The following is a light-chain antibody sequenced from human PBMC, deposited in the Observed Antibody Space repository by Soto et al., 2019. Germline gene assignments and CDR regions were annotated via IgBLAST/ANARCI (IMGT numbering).Light chain of an antibody. CDR1: SGSIASNY. CDR2: EDN. V-gene: IGLV6-57*03. J-gene: IGLJ1*01. Sequence: NFMLTQPHSVSESPGKTVTISCTRSSGSIASNYVQWYQQRPGSAPTTVIYEDNQRPSGVPDRFSGSIDSSSNSASLTISGLQAADEADYFCSSFTSSMTNVFGSGTKLTVL. CDR3: SSFTSSMTNV.